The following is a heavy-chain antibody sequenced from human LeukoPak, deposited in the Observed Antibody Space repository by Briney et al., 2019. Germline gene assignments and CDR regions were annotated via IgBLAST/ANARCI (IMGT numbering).Heavy chain of an antibody. J-gene: IGHJ4*02. D-gene: IGHD3-22*01. CDR2: INPNSGGT. CDR3: TVNYYDSSGYYPRDYYFDY. V-gene: IGHV1-2*02. Sequence: ASVTVSCKASGYTFTGYYMHWVRQAPGQGLEWMGWINPNSGGTNYAQKFQGRVTMTRDTSISTAYMELSRLRSDDTAVYYCTVNYYDSSGYYPRDYYFDYWGQGTLVTVSS. CDR1: GYTFTGYY.